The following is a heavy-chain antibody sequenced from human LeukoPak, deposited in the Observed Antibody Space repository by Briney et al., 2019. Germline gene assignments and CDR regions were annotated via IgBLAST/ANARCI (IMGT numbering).Heavy chain of an antibody. CDR3: ASQKRDYDILTGYYISLFDY. Sequence: SETLSLTCAVYGGSFSGYYWSWIRQPPGKGLEWIGEINHSGSTNYNPSLKSRVTISVDTSKNQFSLKLSSVTAADTAVYYCASQKRDYDILTGYYISLFDYWGQGTLVTVSS. D-gene: IGHD3-9*01. J-gene: IGHJ4*02. V-gene: IGHV4-34*01. CDR2: INHSGST. CDR1: GGSFSGYY.